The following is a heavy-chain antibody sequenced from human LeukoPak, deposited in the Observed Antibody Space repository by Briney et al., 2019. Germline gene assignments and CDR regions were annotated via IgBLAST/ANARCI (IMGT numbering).Heavy chain of an antibody. D-gene: IGHD3-10*01. Sequence: SETLSLTCAVYGGSFSGYYWSWIRQPPGKGLEWIGEINHSGSTNYNPSLKSRVTISVDTSKNQFSLKLSPVTAADTAVYYCASGRITMVRGVRVKYYYYGMDVWGKGTTVTVSS. CDR2: INHSGST. CDR3: ASGRITMVRGVRVKYYYYGMDV. V-gene: IGHV4-34*01. CDR1: GGSFSGYY. J-gene: IGHJ6*04.